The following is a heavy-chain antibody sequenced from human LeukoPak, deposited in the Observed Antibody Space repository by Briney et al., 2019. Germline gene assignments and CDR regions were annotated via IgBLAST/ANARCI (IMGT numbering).Heavy chain of an antibody. D-gene: IGHD2-2*01. CDR3: ARDFNRAHCSSTSCYAWGDAFDI. V-gene: IGHV1-18*01. J-gene: IGHJ3*02. Sequence: ASVKVSCKASGYTFTSYGISWVRQAPGQGLEWMGWISAYNGNTNYAQKFQGRVTMTRDTSISTAYMELSRLRSDDTAVYYCARDFNRAHCSSTSCYAWGDAFDIWGQGTMVTVSS. CDR1: GYTFTSYG. CDR2: ISAYNGNT.